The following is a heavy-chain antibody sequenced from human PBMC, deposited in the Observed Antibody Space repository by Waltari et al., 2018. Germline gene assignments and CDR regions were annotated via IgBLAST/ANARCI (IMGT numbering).Heavy chain of an antibody. Sequence: QVQLVQSGAEVKKPGSSVKVSCKASGGTFSRYAISWVRHAPGQGLEWMGGIIPIFGTANYAQKFQGRVTITADESTSTAYMELSSLRSEDTAVYYCARESRSGSYYWGFDYWGQGTLVTVSS. D-gene: IGHD1-26*01. J-gene: IGHJ4*02. V-gene: IGHV1-69*13. CDR3: ARESRSGSYYWGFDY. CDR2: IIPIFGTA. CDR1: GGTFSRYA.